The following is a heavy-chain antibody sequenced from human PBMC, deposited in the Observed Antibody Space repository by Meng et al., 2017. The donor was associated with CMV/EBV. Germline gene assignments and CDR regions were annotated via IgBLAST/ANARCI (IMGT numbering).Heavy chain of an antibody. J-gene: IGHJ4*02. D-gene: IGHD4-11*01. CDR3: ARAPDPKPTTVTTSEYYFDY. Sequence: SETLSPTCTVSGGSISSSSYYWGWIRQPPGKGPEWIGSIYYSGSTYYNPSLKSRVTISVDTSKNQFSLKLSSVTAADTAVYYCARAPDPKPTTVTTSEYYFDYWGQGTLVTVSS. CDR2: IYYSGST. CDR1: GGSISSSSYY. V-gene: IGHV4-39*07.